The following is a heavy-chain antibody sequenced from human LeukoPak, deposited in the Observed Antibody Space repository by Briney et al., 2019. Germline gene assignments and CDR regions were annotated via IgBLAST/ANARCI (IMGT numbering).Heavy chain of an antibody. J-gene: IGHJ4*02. CDR2: VDVSGTSK. CDR3: ARAPYDILTGYSPYYFES. Sequence: GGSLRLSCAVSGFTCSNFEMNWVRQAPGKGLEWVSYVDVSGTSKYYADSVKGRFTISRDNAKNSLYLQMNSLRAEDTAVYYCARAPYDILTGYSPYYFESWGQGTLVTVSS. D-gene: IGHD3-9*01. V-gene: IGHV3-48*03. CDR1: GFTCSNFE.